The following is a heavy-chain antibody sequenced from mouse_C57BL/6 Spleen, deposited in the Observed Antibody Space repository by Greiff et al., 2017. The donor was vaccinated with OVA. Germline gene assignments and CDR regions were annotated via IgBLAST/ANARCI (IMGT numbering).Heavy chain of an antibody. Sequence: QVQLKQPGAELVKPGASVKLSCKASGYTFTSYWMQWVKQRPGQGLEWIGEIDPSDSYTNYNQKFKGKATLTVDTSSSTAYMQLSSLTSEDSAVYYCARKGLRYFDVWGTGTTVTVSS. V-gene: IGHV1-50*01. CDR2: IDPSDSYT. J-gene: IGHJ1*03. D-gene: IGHD2-1*01. CDR3: ARKGLRYFDV. CDR1: GYTFTSYW.